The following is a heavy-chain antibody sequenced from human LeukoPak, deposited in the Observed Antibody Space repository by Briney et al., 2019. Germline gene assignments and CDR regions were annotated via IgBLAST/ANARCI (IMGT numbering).Heavy chain of an antibody. CDR3: ARDVGTTVTTLCDY. J-gene: IGHJ4*02. D-gene: IGHD4-17*01. V-gene: IGHV1-18*01. Sequence: GASVKVSCKASGYTFTSYGISWVRQAPGQGLEWMGWISACNGNTNYAQKLQGRVTMTTDTSTSTAYMELRSLRSDDTAVYYCARDVGTTVTTLCDYWGQGTLVTVSS. CDR1: GYTFTSYG. CDR2: ISACNGNT.